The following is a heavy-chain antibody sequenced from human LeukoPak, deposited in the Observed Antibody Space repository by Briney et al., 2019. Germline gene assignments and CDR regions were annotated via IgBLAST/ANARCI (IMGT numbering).Heavy chain of an antibody. CDR1: GYTFTGYY. Sequence: GASVKVSCKASGYTFTGYYMHWVRQAPGQGLEWMGVINPSGGSTSYAQKFQGRVTMTRDTSTSTVYMELSSLRSEDTAVYYCARVDSLYYFDYWGQGTLVTVSS. J-gene: IGHJ4*02. CDR3: ARVDSLYYFDY. V-gene: IGHV1-46*01. CDR2: INPSGGST. D-gene: IGHD2-15*01.